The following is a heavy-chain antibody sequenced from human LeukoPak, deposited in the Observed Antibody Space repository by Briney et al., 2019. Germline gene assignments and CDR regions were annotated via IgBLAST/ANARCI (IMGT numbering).Heavy chain of an antibody. D-gene: IGHD6-13*01. V-gene: IGHV4-4*07. CDR1: GGSISSYY. J-gene: IGHJ4*02. Sequence: PSETLSLTCTVSGGSISSYYWSWIRQPAGKGLEWIGRIYTSGSTNYNPSLKSRVTMSVDTSKNQFSLKLSSVTAADTAVYYCARGGDIAAAGTLDYWGQGTLVTVSS. CDR3: ARGGDIAAAGTLDY. CDR2: IYTSGST.